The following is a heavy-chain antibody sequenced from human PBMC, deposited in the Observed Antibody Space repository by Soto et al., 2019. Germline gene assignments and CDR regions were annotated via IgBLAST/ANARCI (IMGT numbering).Heavy chain of an antibody. Sequence: SETLSLTCDVSGASITTYYWSWIRQAPGKGLEWIGNVYHTGSTDYNSSLRSRVTISVDTSKNQFSLNMNSVTAADTAAYYCARRLFGSGWTLDSWGQGALVTVSS. V-gene: IGHV4-59*13. CDR1: GASITTYY. CDR3: ARRLFGSGWTLDS. J-gene: IGHJ4*02. CDR2: VYHTGST. D-gene: IGHD6-19*01.